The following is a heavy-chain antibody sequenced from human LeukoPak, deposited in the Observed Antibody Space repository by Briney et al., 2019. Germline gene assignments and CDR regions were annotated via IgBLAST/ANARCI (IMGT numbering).Heavy chain of an antibody. CDR3: ARDPSGWYYFDF. V-gene: IGHV3-7*01. CDR1: TFIFSNYW. CDR2: IKQDGSEK. Sequence: QSGGSLRLSWAASTFIFSNYWMSWVRQAPGKGLEWVANIKQDGSEKYYVDSVKGRFTISRDNAKNSLYLQMNSLRAEDTAVYYCARDPSGWYYFDFWGKGTLVTVSS. J-gene: IGHJ4*02. D-gene: IGHD6-19*01.